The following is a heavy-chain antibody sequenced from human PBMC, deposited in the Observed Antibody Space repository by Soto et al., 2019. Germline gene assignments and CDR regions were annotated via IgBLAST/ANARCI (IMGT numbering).Heavy chain of an antibody. V-gene: IGHV4-34*01. J-gene: IGHJ4*02. CDR1: GGSFNGYY. CDR2: INHSGST. Sequence: SETLSLTCAVYGGSFNGYYWNWIRQPPGKGLEWIGEINHSGSTNYNPSLKSRVSISVDTSKNQFSLRLGSVTAADTAVYYCASQRPTVTTFDYWGQGTLVTVSS. D-gene: IGHD4-17*01. CDR3: ASQRPTVTTFDY.